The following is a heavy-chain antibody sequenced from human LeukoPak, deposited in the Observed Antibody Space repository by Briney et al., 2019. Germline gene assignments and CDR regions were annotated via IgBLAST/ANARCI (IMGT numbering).Heavy chain of an antibody. CDR2: IYYSGST. V-gene: IGHV4-59*01. D-gene: IGHD3-9*01. CDR1: GGSISSYY. J-gene: IGHJ3*02. CDR3: ARQDYDILTGHPDAFDI. Sequence: SETPSLTCTVSGGSISSYYWSWIRQPPGKGLEWIGYIYYSGSTNYNPSLKSRVTISVDTSKNQFSLKLSSVTAADTAVYYCARQDYDILTGHPDAFDIWGQGTMVTVSS.